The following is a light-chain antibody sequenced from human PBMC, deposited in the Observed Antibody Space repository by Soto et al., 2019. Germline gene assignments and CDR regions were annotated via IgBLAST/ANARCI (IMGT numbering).Light chain of an antibody. Sequence: IQMTQYPSTLSASIGERVTISCRASQSVNHWLAWYQREPGKAPKLLIHDASTLESGIPSRFSGSGSGTEFTLTISILQPDDFATYYCQQYETFSGTFGPGTKVAI. CDR3: QQYETFSGT. J-gene: IGKJ1*01. CDR2: DAS. V-gene: IGKV1-5*01. CDR1: QSVNHW.